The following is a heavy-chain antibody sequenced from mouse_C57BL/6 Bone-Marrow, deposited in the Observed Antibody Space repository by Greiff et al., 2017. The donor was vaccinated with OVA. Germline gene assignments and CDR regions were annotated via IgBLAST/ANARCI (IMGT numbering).Heavy chain of an antibody. D-gene: IGHD4-1*01. J-gene: IGHJ3*01. CDR1: GFNIKDAY. Sequence: EVQLQQSGAELVRPGASVKLSCTASGFNIKDAYMHWVKQRPEQGLEWIGWIDPENGDTEYASKFQGKATITADTSSKAAYLQLSSLTSEDTAVYYCTNLNWDLAWLAYWGQGTLVTVSA. CDR3: TNLNWDLAWLAY. V-gene: IGHV14-4*01. CDR2: IDPENGDT.